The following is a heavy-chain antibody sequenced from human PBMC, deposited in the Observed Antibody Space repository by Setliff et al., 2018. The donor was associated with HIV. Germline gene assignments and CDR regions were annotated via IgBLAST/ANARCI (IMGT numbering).Heavy chain of an antibody. J-gene: IGHJ4*02. Sequence: SETLSLTCAVSGYSISSGYYWGWLRQPPGKGLEWIGSIYHSESTYYNPSLKSRVTISGDTSKNQFSLKLSSVTAADTAVYYCARVDDGSGRGAYFDYWGQGTLVTVSS. CDR1: GYSISSGYY. CDR3: ARVDDGSGRGAYFDY. D-gene: IGHD3-10*01. CDR2: IYHSEST. V-gene: IGHV4-38-2*01.